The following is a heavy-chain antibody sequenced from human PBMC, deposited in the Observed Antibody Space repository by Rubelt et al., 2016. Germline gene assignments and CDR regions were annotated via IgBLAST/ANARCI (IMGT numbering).Heavy chain of an antibody. CDR2: IYYSWST. Sequence: QLHLQESGPGLVKPSQTLSLTCTVSGGSISSGGYYWSWIRQHPGKGLEWIGYIYYSWSTYYNPSLKSRVTISVDTSKNQFSLKLSSVTAADTAVYYCARGRSDFWSGPYYDYWGQGTLVTVSS. CDR3: ARGRSDFWSGPYYDY. J-gene: IGHJ4*02. V-gene: IGHV4-31*03. CDR1: GGSISSGGYY. D-gene: IGHD3-3*01.